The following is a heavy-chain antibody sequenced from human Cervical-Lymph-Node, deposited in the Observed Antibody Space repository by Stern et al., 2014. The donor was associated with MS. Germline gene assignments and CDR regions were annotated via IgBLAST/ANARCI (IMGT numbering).Heavy chain of an antibody. J-gene: IGHJ1*01. CDR3: ARGAETATPWDF. CDR1: GGSIRSYY. V-gene: IGHV4-59*01. D-gene: IGHD5-24*01. CDR2: IHSSGST. Sequence: QLQLQESGPGLVKPSETLSLTCTASGGSIRSYYWSWIRQPPGKGLEWIGDIHSSGSTNYKSSLKHRVTISVDTSENQFSLNLNSVTAADTAVYFCARGAETATPWDFWGQGTLVTVSS.